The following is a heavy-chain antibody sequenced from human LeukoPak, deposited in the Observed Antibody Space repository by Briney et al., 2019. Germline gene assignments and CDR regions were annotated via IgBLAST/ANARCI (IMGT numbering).Heavy chain of an antibody. CDR3: AKGNQRAEYFQH. CDR1: GFTFSSYA. J-gene: IGHJ1*01. Sequence: GGSLRLSRAASGFTFSSYAMSWVRQAPGKGLEWVSAISGSGGSTYYADSVKGRFTISRDNSKNTLYLQMNSLRAEDTAVYYCAKGNQRAEYFQHWGQGTLVTVSS. CDR2: ISGSGGST. D-gene: IGHD6-25*01. V-gene: IGHV3-23*01.